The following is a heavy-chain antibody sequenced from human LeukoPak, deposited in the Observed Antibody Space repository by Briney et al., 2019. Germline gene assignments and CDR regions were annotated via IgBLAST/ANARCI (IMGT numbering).Heavy chain of an antibody. Sequence: GGSLRLSCAASGFTFSSYEMNWVRQAPGKGLEWISAISGSSSNVYYAASVRGRFTISRDNAENSLYLQLNTMRAEDTAVYYCAREFRDTAMFLDYWGQGTLVTVSS. CDR1: GFTFSSYE. V-gene: IGHV3-48*03. CDR3: AREFRDTAMFLDY. D-gene: IGHD5-18*01. CDR2: ISGSSSNV. J-gene: IGHJ4*02.